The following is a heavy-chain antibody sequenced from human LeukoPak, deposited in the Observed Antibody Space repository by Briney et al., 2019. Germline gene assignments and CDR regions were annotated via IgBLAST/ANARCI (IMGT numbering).Heavy chain of an antibody. J-gene: IGHJ3*02. CDR3: AKDLEGDSSGWYRPAHDAFDI. CDR2: ISYDGSNK. V-gene: IGHV3-30*18. CDR1: GFTFSSYG. D-gene: IGHD6-19*01. Sequence: PGGSLRLSCAASGFTFSSYGMHWVRQAPGKGLEWVAVISYDGSNKYYADSVKGRFTISRDNSKNTLYLQMNSLRAEDTAVYYCAKDLEGDSSGWYRPAHDAFDIWGQGTMVTVSS.